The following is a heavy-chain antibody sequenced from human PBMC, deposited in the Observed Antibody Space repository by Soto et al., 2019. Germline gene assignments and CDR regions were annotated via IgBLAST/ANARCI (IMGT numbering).Heavy chain of an antibody. CDR3: AKDTRLYCSGGSCPFDY. J-gene: IGHJ4*02. Sequence: GGSLRLSCAASGFTFDDYAMHWVRQAPGKGLEWVSGISWNSGSIGYADSVKGRFTISRDNAKNFLYLQMNSLRAEDTALYYCAKDTRLYCSGGSCPFDYWGQGTLVTVSS. CDR2: ISWNSGSI. V-gene: IGHV3-9*01. D-gene: IGHD2-15*01. CDR1: GFTFDDYA.